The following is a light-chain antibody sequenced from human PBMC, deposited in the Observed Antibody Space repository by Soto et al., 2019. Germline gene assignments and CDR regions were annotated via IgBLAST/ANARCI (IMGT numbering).Light chain of an antibody. CDR1: QSVSSY. CDR2: GAS. J-gene: IGKJ1*01. Sequence: EKVLKNSPATLSFSQRSRDTLCCRASQSVSSYLTWYQQKPGQAPRLLIYGASTRATGIPARFSGSGSGTEFTLTINSLQSEDFAVYYCQQYNNWPRTFGQGTKVDIK. V-gene: IGKV3-15*01. CDR3: QQYNNWPRT.